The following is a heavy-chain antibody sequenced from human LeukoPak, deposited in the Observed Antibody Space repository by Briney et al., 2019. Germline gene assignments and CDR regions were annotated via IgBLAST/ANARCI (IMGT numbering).Heavy chain of an antibody. D-gene: IGHD5-18*01. J-gene: IGHJ3*02. Sequence: ASVKVSCKASGGTFSSYAISWVRQAPGQGLEWMGGIIPIFGTANYAQKFQGRVTITTDESTSTAYMELSSLRSEDTAVYYCARDSAAMDWSYGAFDIWGQGTMVTVSS. CDR3: ARDSAAMDWSYGAFDI. V-gene: IGHV1-69*05. CDR1: GGTFSSYA. CDR2: IIPIFGTA.